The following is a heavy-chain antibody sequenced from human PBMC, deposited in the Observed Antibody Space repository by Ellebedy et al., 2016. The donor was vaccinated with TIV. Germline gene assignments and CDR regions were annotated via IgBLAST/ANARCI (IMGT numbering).Heavy chain of an antibody. J-gene: IGHJ3*02. D-gene: IGHD4-17*01. Sequence: GGSLRLSCAASGFTFSSYWMSWVRQAPGKGLEWVANMRQDGGDKYYVDSVKGRFTVSRDNAQNSLFLQMNSLRAEDTAVYYCATDGSYGDYRSPTHAFEMWGQGTVVTVSS. V-gene: IGHV3-7*01. CDR2: MRQDGGDK. CDR3: ATDGSYGDYRSPTHAFEM. CDR1: GFTFSSYW.